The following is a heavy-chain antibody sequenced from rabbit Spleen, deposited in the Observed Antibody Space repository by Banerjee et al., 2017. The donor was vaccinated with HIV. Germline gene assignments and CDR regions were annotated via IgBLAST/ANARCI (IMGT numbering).Heavy chain of an antibody. CDR2: IEPIFGRT. V-gene: IGHV1S45*01. Sequence: QEQLVESGGGLVQPEGSLTLTCTASGFSFSSSYYMCWVRQAPGKGLEWIGYIEPIFGRTYYASWVNGRFTISSHNAQNTLYLELNSLTAADTATYFCVRDLAGVIGWNFGWWGPGTLVTVS. J-gene: IGHJ4*01. D-gene: IGHD4-1*01. CDR1: GFSFSSSYY. CDR3: VRDLAGVIGWNFGW.